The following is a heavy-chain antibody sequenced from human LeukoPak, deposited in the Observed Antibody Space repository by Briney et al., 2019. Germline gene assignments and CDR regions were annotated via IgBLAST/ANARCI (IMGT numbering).Heavy chain of an antibody. V-gene: IGHV1-24*01. D-gene: IGHD6-13*01. Sequence: ASVKVSCKVSGYTLTELSMHWVRQAPGKGLEWMGGFDPEDGETIYAQKFQGRVTMTEDTSTDTAYMELSSLRSEDTAVYYCARDLGYSSSFGYWGQGTLVTVSS. CDR3: ARDLGYSSSFGY. CDR2: FDPEDGET. CDR1: GYTLTELS. J-gene: IGHJ4*02.